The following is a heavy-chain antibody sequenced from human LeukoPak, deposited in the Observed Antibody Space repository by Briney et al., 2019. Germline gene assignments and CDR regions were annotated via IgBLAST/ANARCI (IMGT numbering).Heavy chain of an antibody. CDR2: INHSGST. D-gene: IGHD2-2*02. Sequence: SETLSLTCAVYGGSFSGYYWSWIRQPPGKGLEWIGEINHSGSTNYNPSLKSRVTISVDTSKNQFSLKLSSVTAADTAVYYCARGLRRPCSSTSCYTNYYGMDVWGQGTTVTVSS. J-gene: IGHJ6*02. CDR1: GGSFSGYY. CDR3: ARGLRRPCSSTSCYTNYYGMDV. V-gene: IGHV4-34*01.